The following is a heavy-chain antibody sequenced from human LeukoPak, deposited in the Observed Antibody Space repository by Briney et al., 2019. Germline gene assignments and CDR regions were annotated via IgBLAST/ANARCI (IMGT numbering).Heavy chain of an antibody. D-gene: IGHD1-26*01. V-gene: IGHV3-7*01. CDR3: ARSPYGATAY. CDR2: IKQDGSEK. J-gene: IGHJ4*02. Sequence: GGSLRLSCAASRFTFSSYWMSWVRQAPGKGLEWVANIKQDGSEKYYVDSVKGRFTISRDNAKNSLYLQMNSLRAEDTAVYYCARSPYGATAYWGQGTLVTVSS. CDR1: RFTFSSYW.